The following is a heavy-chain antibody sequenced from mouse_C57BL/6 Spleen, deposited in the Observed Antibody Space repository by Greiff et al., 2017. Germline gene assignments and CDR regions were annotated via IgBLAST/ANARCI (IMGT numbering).Heavy chain of an antibody. D-gene: IGHD1-1*01. V-gene: IGHV1-76*01. CDR2: IYPGSGNT. Sequence: SGAELVRPGASVKLSCKASGYTFTDYYINWVKQRPGQGLEWIARIYPGSGNTYYNEKFKGKATLTAEKSSSTAYMQLSSLTSEDAAVYFCAREDYYGRTHYFEYWGQGTTHTVSS. J-gene: IGHJ2*01. CDR1: GYTFTDYY. CDR3: AREDYYGRTHYFEY.